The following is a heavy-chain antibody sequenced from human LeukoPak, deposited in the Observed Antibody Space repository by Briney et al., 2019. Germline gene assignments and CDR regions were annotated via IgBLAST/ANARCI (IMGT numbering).Heavy chain of an antibody. CDR1: GFTFRNYA. CDR2: VSTSGGST. V-gene: IGHV3-23*01. D-gene: IGHD2-15*01. Sequence: GGSLRLSCAASGFTFRNYAMSWVRQAPGKGLEWVSTVSTSGGSTYYADSVKGRFTISRDNSKNTQYLQMNSLRAEDTAIYYCLGYCSGGRCYSGGHWGQGTLVTVSS. CDR3: LGYCSGGRCYSGGH. J-gene: IGHJ4*02.